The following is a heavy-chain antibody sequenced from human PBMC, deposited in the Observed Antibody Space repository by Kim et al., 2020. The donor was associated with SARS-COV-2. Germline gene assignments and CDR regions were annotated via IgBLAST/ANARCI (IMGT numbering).Heavy chain of an antibody. V-gene: IGHV3-23*01. D-gene: IGHD5-12*01. CDR2: IDGRGATT. Sequence: GGSLRLSCAASGFTFSNSPMSWVRQAPGKGLEWVSTIDGRGATTYYPGSVKGRFTISRDNSKNTLYLQMNNLRADDTAVYFCAKSGQLDYLGQGTLVTVSS. CDR1: GFTFSNSP. J-gene: IGHJ4*02. CDR3: AKSGQLDY.